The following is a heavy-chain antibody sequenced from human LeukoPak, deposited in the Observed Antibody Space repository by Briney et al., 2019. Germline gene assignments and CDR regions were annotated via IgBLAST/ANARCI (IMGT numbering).Heavy chain of an antibody. CDR1: GYTFTSYG. D-gene: IGHD2-2*02. Sequence: ASVKVSCKASGYTFTSYGISWVRQAPGQGLEWMGWIRAYNGNTNYAQKLQGRVTMTTDTSTSTAYMELSRLRSDDTAVYYCARDPRVVVPAAIFGAPFDPWGQGTLVTVSS. CDR2: IRAYNGNT. CDR3: ARDPRVVVPAAIFGAPFDP. J-gene: IGHJ5*02. V-gene: IGHV1-18*01.